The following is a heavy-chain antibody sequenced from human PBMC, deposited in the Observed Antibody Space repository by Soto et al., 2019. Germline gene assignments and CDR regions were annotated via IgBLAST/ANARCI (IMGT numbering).Heavy chain of an antibody. V-gene: IGHV3-23*01. CDR3: AKGGGVRFLEWLLFGAFDI. Sequence: EVQLLESGGGLVQPGGSLRLSCAASGFTFSSYAMSWVRQAPGKGLEWVSAISGGGGSTYYADSVKGRFTISRDNSKNTLYLQMNSLRAEDTAVYYCAKGGGVRFLEWLLFGAFDIWGQGTMVTVSS. J-gene: IGHJ3*02. CDR1: GFTFSSYA. D-gene: IGHD3-3*01. CDR2: ISGGGGST.